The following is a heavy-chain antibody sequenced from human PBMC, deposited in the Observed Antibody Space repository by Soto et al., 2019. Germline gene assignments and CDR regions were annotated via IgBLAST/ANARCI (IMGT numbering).Heavy chain of an antibody. J-gene: IGHJ4*02. D-gene: IGHD3-22*01. V-gene: IGHV3-23*01. CDR2: ISGSGGST. CDR3: AKEADISGYYPDY. Sequence: GALRLSCAASGFTFSSYAMSWVRQAPGKGLEWVSVISGSGGSTHYADSVKGRSTISRDNSKNTLHLQVNSLRGEDTAVYYCAKEADISGYYPDYWAQRTQVTVSS. CDR1: GFTFSSYA.